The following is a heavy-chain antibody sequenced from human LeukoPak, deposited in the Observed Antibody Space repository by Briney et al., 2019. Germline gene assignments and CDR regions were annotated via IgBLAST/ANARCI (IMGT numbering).Heavy chain of an antibody. CDR1: GFTFSSYA. J-gene: IGHJ6*02. D-gene: IGHD2-8*01. CDR2: ISGSGGST. V-gene: IGHV3-23*01. Sequence: PGGSLRLSCAASGFTFSSYAMSWVRQAPGKGPEWVSAISGSGGSTYYADSVKGRFTISRDNSKNTLYLQMNSLRAEDTAVYYCAKGKNGRGGLNYYYYYGMDVWGQGTTVTVSS. CDR3: AKGKNGRGGLNYYYYYGMDV.